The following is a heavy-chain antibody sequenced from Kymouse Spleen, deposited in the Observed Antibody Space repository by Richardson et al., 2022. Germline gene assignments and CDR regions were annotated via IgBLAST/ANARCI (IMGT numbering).Heavy chain of an antibody. CDR1: GFTFSSYG. Sequence: QVQLVESGGGVVQPGRSLRLSCAASGFTFSSYGMHWVRQAPGKGLEWVAVISYDGSNKYYADSVKGRFTISRDNSKNTLYLQMNSLRAEDTAVYYCAKDWFGVLLSRIYYYYGMDVWGQGTTVTVSS. V-gene: IGHV3-30*18. J-gene: IGHJ6*02. CDR3: AKDWFGVLLSRIYYYYGMDV. D-gene: IGHD3-10*01. CDR2: ISYDGSNK.